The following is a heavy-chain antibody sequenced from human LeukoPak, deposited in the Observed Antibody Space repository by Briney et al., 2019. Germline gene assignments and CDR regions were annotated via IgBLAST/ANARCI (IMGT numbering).Heavy chain of an antibody. CDR1: GGSISSYY. CDR3: ARGYSGYDFGY. D-gene: IGHD5-12*01. CDR2: IYTSGST. J-gene: IGHJ4*02. Sequence: SETLSLTCTVSGGSISSYYWSWIRQPPGKGLEWIGYIYTSGSTNYNPSLKSRVTISVDTSKNQFSLKLSSVTAADTAVYYCARGYSGYDFGYWGQGTLVTVSS. V-gene: IGHV4-4*09.